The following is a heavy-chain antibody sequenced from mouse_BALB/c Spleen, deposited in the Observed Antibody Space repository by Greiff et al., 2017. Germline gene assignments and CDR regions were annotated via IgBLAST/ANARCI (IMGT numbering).Heavy chain of an antibody. D-gene: IGHD1-1*01. CDR3: ARGRYYGSSCVYYFDY. CDR2: ISVGGSYT. J-gene: IGHJ2*01. V-gene: IGHV5-4*02. Sequence: EVMLVESGGGLVKPGGSLKLSCAASGFTFSDYYMSWVRQTPEKRLEWVATISVGGSYTYYPDSVKGRFTISRDNAKNDLYLQMSSLKSEDTAMYYCARGRYYGSSCVYYFDYWGQGTTLTVSS. CDR1: GFTFSDYY.